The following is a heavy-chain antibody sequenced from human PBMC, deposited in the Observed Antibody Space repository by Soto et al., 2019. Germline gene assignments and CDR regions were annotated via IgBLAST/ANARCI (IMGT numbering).Heavy chain of an antibody. V-gene: IGHV1-18*01. CDR2: ISPYNGNA. CDR1: GYGFTIYG. D-gene: IGHD2-21*01. CDR3: ARDSNYPVVPFDY. Sequence: GASVKVSCKASGYGFTIYGLSWVRQAPGQGLEWMAWISPYNGNANYAQKFQGRVSMTTDTSTSTAYMELRSLRSDDTAVYYRARDSNYPVVPFDYWGQGTLVTVSS. J-gene: IGHJ4*02.